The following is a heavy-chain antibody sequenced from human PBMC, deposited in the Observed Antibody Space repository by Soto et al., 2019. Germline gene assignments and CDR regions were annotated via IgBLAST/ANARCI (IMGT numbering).Heavy chain of an antibody. CDR2: INHSGST. V-gene: IGHV4-34*01. CDR1: GGSFSGYY. D-gene: IGHD2-15*01. J-gene: IGHJ5*02. CDR3: ARAYCSGGSCYSTTYNGFDP. Sequence: SETLSLTCAVYGGSFSGYYWSWIRQPPGKGLEWIGEINHSGSTNYNPSLKSRVTISVDTFKNQFSLKLSSVTAADTAVYYCARAYCSGGSCYSTTYNGFDPWGQGTLVTVSS.